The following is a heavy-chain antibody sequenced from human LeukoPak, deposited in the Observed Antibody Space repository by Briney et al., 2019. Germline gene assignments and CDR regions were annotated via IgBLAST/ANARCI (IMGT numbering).Heavy chain of an antibody. J-gene: IGHJ5*02. V-gene: IGHV3-11*04. Sequence: PGGSLTLSCAASGFTFSDYYRSWIRQAPGKGLEWVSYISSSGSTIYYAASVKGRFTISRANAKNSLYLQMTSTSAADTAVSYCAREGIFESLDPWGQGTLVTVSS. CDR3: AREGIFESLDP. CDR1: GFTFSDYY. D-gene: IGHD3-9*01. CDR2: ISSSGSTI.